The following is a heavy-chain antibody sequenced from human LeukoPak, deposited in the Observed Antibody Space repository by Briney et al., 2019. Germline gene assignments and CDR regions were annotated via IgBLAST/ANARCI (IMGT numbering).Heavy chain of an antibody. CDR2: ISYDGSNK. V-gene: IGHV3-30*04. J-gene: IGHJ4*02. Sequence: GRSLRLSCAASGFTFSSYAMHWVRQAPGKGLEWVAVISYDGSNKYYADSVKGRFTISRDNSKNTLYLQMNSLRAEDTAVYYCARVPTAYSSSKLDYWGQGTLVTVSS. CDR3: ARVPTAYSSSKLDY. CDR1: GFTFSSYA. D-gene: IGHD6-13*01.